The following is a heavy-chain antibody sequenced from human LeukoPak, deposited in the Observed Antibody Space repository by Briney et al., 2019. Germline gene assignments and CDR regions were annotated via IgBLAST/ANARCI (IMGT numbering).Heavy chain of an antibody. Sequence: XGYTFTSYDXXXXGXAXGQXLGWLVWMNPNSGNTGYAQKFQGRVTMTRNTSISTAYMELSSLRSEDTAVYYCASSSSSWPFDYWGQGTLVTVSS. CDR2: MNPNSGNT. CDR3: ASSSSSWPFDY. CDR1: GYTFTSYD. J-gene: IGHJ4*02. V-gene: IGHV1-8*01. D-gene: IGHD6-13*01.